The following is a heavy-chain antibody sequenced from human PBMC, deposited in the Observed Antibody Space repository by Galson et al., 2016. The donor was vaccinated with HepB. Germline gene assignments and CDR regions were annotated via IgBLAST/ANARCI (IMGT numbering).Heavy chain of an antibody. V-gene: IGHV4-59*11. J-gene: IGHJ5*02. CDR3: ARVEFETEGCGFDP. CDR1: GASITNHY. Sequence: SETLSLTCTVSGASITNHYWSWIRQPPGKGLEWIGYIYSGGTTNYNPSLKSRVTMSVDTSKRQVPLNLSSATAADTAVYYCARVEFETEGCGFDPWGQGTLVTVSS. CDR2: IYSGGTT. D-gene: IGHD3-9*01.